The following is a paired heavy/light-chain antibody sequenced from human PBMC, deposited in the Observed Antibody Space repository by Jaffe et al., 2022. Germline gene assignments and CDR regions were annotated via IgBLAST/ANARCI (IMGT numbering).Heavy chain of an antibody. CDR2: ISDSGST. CDR3: ARAFYYSSGSYYGSYYDYYMDV. Sequence: QVQLQESGPGLVKPSETLSLTCTVSGGSVSSGSYYWTWIRRPPGKGLEWIGCISDSGSTKYNPSLKSRLTILVDMSRNQFSLEVTSVTAADTALYYCARAFYYSSGSYYGSYYDYYMDVWGKGTTVTVSS. V-gene: IGHV4-61*01. J-gene: IGHJ6*03. D-gene: IGHD3-10*01. CDR1: GGSVSSGSYY.
Light chain of an antibody. Sequence: QSVLTQPPSVSAAPGQKVTISCSGSSSNIEDNYVSWYQQLPGTAAPRLLIYDNNKRPSGIPDRFSGSQSGTSATLDITGLQTGDEADYYCGTWDTSLSAGVFGGGTQLTVL. CDR3: GTWDTSLSAGV. CDR1: SSNIEDNY. J-gene: IGLJ3*02. V-gene: IGLV1-51*01. CDR2: DNN.